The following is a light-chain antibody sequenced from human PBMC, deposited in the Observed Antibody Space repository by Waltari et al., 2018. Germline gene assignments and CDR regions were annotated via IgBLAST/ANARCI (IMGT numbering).Light chain of an antibody. CDR1: SSNIGSNY. V-gene: IGLV1-47*01. CDR2: RSN. J-gene: IGLJ2*01. Sequence: QSVLTQPPPASGTPGQRVPISCFGSSSNIGSNYVYWYQQLPGTAPKLLIYRSNQRPSGVPDRFSGSKSGTSASLAISGLRSEDEADYHCAAWDDSLSGVVFGGGTKLTVL. CDR3: AAWDDSLSGVV.